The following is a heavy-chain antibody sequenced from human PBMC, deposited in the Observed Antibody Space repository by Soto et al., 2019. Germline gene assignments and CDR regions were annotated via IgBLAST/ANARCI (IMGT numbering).Heavy chain of an antibody. J-gene: IGHJ4*02. CDR2: IYYSGST. D-gene: IGHD3-22*01. Sequence: SETLSLTCTVSGASISSYFWSWIRQPPGKGLEWIGYIYYSGSTNYNPSLKSRVTISVDMSKNQFSLKLNSVTAADTALYYCARQPYDSTGLFDYWGQGTLVTVSS. CDR1: GASISSYF. CDR3: ARQPYDSTGLFDY. V-gene: IGHV4-59*08.